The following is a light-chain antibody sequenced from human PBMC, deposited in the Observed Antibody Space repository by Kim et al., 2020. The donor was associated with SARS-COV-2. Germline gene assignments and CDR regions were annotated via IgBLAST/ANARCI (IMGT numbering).Light chain of an antibody. Sequence: SASVGDRVTITCRASQSISSYLNLYQQKPGKAPKLLIYAASSLQSGVPSRFSGSGSGTDFTLTISSLQPEYFATYYCQQSYSTPYTFGQGTKLEI. CDR2: AAS. J-gene: IGKJ2*01. V-gene: IGKV1-39*01. CDR1: QSISSY. CDR3: QQSYSTPYT.